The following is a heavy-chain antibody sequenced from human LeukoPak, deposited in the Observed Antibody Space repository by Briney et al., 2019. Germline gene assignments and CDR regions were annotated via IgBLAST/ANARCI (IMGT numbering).Heavy chain of an antibody. CDR3: ARVQSRLSWFDP. CDR1: GGSISSSSYY. Sequence: SETLSLTCTVSGGSISSSSYYWGWIRQPPGKGLEWIGSIYYSGSTYYNPSLRSRVTISVDTSKNQFSLKLSSVTAADTAVYYCARVQSRLSWFDPWGQGTLVTVSS. V-gene: IGHV4-39*07. CDR2: IYYSGST. J-gene: IGHJ5*02.